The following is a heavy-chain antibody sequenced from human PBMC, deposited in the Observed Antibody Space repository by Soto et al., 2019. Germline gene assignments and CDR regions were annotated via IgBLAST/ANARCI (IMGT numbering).Heavy chain of an antibody. CDR3: ARNSGDL. Sequence: GGSLRLSCAASGFTFSGYWMSWVRQAPGKGLEWVANIKQDGTEKYYVDSVTGRFTISRDNAKNSLYLQMNSLRAEDTAVYYCARNSGDLWGQGTLVTVSS. J-gene: IGHJ5*02. CDR1: GFTFSGYW. CDR2: IKQDGTEK. V-gene: IGHV3-7*01.